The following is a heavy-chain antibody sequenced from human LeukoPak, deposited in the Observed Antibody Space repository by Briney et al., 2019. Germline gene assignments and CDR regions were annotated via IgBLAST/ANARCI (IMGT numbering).Heavy chain of an antibody. J-gene: IGHJ4*02. Sequence: GGSLRLSCAASGFTFSSYAMHWVRQAPGKGLEWVAVISYDGSNKYYADSVKGRFTISRDNSKNTLYLQMNSLRAEDTAVYYCAREAGAMAFDYWGQGTLVTVSS. V-gene: IGHV3-30-3*01. CDR2: ISYDGSNK. D-gene: IGHD5-18*01. CDR1: GFTFSSYA. CDR3: AREAGAMAFDY.